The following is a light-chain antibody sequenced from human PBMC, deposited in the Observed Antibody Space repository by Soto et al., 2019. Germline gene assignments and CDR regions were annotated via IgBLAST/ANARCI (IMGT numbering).Light chain of an antibody. Sequence: QSVLTQPPSASGTPGQRATISCSGSSSNIGTRSVNWYQQVPGTAPKLVIYSNNQRPSGVPDRFSGSKYGTSASLAISGLQSEDEADYYCAAWDDSLNVVVFGGRTKLTVL. CDR2: SNN. V-gene: IGLV1-44*01. CDR3: AAWDDSLNVVV. CDR1: SSNIGTRS. J-gene: IGLJ2*01.